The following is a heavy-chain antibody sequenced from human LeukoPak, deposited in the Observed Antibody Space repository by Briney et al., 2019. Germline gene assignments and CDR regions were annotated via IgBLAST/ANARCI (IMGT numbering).Heavy chain of an antibody. Sequence: GGSLRLSCAASGFTFSSYSMNWVREAPGKGLEWVSYISSSSSTIYYAESVKGRFTISRDNAKNSLYLQMNSLRAEDTAVYYCARDDNRGYDLWGQGTLVTVSS. CDR2: ISSSSSTI. V-gene: IGHV3-48*04. CDR3: ARDDNRGYDL. J-gene: IGHJ5*02. CDR1: GFTFSSYS. D-gene: IGHD7-27*01.